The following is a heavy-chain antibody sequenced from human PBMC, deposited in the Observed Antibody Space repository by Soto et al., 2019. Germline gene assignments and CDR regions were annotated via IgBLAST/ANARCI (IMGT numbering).Heavy chain of an antibody. J-gene: IGHJ6*02. CDR3: ARGSITMVRGVIPGYYGMDV. CDR1: GYTFTSYA. Sequence: QVQLVQSGAEVKKPGASVKVSCKASGYTFTSYAMHWVRQAPGQRLEWMGWINAGNGNTKYSQKFQGRVTITRDTSASIAYMELSSLRSEDTAVYYCARGSITMVRGVIPGYYGMDVWGQGTTVTVSS. D-gene: IGHD3-10*01. V-gene: IGHV1-3*01. CDR2: INAGNGNT.